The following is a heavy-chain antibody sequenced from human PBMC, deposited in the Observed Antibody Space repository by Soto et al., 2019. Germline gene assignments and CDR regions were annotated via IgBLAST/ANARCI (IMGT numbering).Heavy chain of an antibody. CDR1: GLTFSSNG. J-gene: IGHJ5*01. V-gene: IGHV3-30*03. D-gene: IGHD3-10*02. CDR2: VAFDGSKT. Sequence: QVQLVESGGGVVQPGRSLRLTCAASGLTFSSNGMHWVRQAPGKGLEWVALVAFDGSKTDYGDSVRGRFTISRDNSQNRLYLQMNSLRPEDTAVYYCASWVGESMFHNSCKYDSWGQGTLVTVSS. CDR3: ASWVGESMFHNSCKYDS.